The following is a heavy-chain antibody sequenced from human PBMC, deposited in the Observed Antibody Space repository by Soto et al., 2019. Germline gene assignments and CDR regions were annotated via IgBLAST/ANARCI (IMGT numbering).Heavy chain of an antibody. CDR3: ASRDFWSGYYTGSHRFAFDI. D-gene: IGHD3-3*01. CDR1: GGTFSSYA. Sequence: QVQLVQSGAEVKKPGSSVKVSCKASGGTFSSYAISWVRQAPGQGLEWMGGIIPIFGTANYAQKFQGRVTITADESTSTAYMELSRLRSEDTAVYYCASRDFWSGYYTGSHRFAFDIWGQGTMVTVSS. J-gene: IGHJ3*02. CDR2: IIPIFGTA. V-gene: IGHV1-69*01.